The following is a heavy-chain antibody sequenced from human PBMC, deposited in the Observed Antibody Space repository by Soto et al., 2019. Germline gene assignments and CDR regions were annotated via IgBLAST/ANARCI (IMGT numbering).Heavy chain of an antibody. CDR1: GFTFSEYA. CDR3: TNGAPHHTGADY. J-gene: IGHJ4*02. Sequence: VQLVESGGGLAQPGKSLRLSCVASGFTFSEYAMHWVRQAPGKGLEWVSGISYNSGSIGYAASVKGRFSVSRDNDKKAPFLPIDQFKPEDTAFYYCTNGAPHHTGADYWGQGTLVTVSS. V-gene: IGHV3-9*01. D-gene: IGHD1-1*01. CDR2: ISYNSGSI.